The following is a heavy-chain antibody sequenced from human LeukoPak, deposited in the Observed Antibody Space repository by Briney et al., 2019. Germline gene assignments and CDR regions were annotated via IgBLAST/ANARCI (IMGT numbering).Heavy chain of an antibody. D-gene: IGHD3-22*01. J-gene: IGHJ3*02. CDR3: AKSWRYYDSSNYYAFDI. CDR2: IIPIFGTA. V-gene: IGHV1-69*05. CDR1: GGTFSSYA. Sequence: GASVKVSCKASGGTFSSYAISWVRQALGQGLEWMGGIIPIFGTANYAQKFQGRVTITTDESTSTAYMELSSLRAEDTAVYYCAKSWRYYDSSNYYAFDIWGQGTMVTVSS.